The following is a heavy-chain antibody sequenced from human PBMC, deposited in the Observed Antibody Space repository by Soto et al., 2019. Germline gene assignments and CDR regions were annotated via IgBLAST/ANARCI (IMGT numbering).Heavy chain of an antibody. D-gene: IGHD5-18*01. CDR2: ISSSSSTI. CDR1: GGSFSGYY. CDR3: ARDRGYTYGFDF. J-gene: IGHJ4*02. V-gene: IGHV3-11*04. Sequence: LSLTCAVYGGSFSGYYWSWIRQAPGKGLEWVSFISSSSSTIYYADSVKGRFTISRDNAKNSLYLQMNSLRDEDTAVYYCARDRGYTYGFDFWGQGALVTVSS.